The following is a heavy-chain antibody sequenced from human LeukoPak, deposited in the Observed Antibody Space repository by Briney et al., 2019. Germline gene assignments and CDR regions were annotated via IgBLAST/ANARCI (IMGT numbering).Heavy chain of an antibody. J-gene: IGHJ4*02. Sequence: QSGGSLRLSCAASGFPFNAYWMTWVRQAPGKGLEWGANIRQDGDTKYYVDSVKGRFTISRDNAMNSLYLQMNSLRAEDTAIYYCARSLPYGTTWYGRSDFWGQGTLVTVSS. V-gene: IGHV3-7*03. CDR2: IRQDGDTK. CDR1: GFPFNAYW. D-gene: IGHD6-13*01. CDR3: ARSLPYGTTWYGRSDF.